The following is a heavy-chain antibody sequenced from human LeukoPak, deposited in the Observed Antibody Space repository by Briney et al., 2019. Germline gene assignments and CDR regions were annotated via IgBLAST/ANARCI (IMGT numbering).Heavy chain of an antibody. Sequence: ASVKVSCKVSGYTLTELSMHWVRQAPGKGLEWMGGFDPEDGETIYAQKFQGRVTMTEDTSADTAYMELSSLRSEDTAVYYCATTGLKGSGSYYYYYYMDVWGKGTTVTVSS. V-gene: IGHV1-24*01. D-gene: IGHD3-10*01. CDR3: ATTGLKGSGSYYYYYYMDV. CDR2: FDPEDGET. CDR1: GYTLTELS. J-gene: IGHJ6*03.